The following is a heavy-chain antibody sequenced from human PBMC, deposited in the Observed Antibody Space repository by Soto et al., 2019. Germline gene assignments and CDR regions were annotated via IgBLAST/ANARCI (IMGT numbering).Heavy chain of an antibody. CDR2: ISTYNGDT. CDR3: ARGNMDV. CDR1: GYTFTRSG. V-gene: IGHV1-18*01. J-gene: IGHJ6*02. Sequence: GASVKVSCKASGYTFTRSGISWVRQAPGQGLEWMGWISTYNGDTNYAQTFQGRVTMTTDTSTSTVYMELRSLRADDTALYYCARGNMDVWGQGTTVTVSS. D-gene: IGHD1-1*01.